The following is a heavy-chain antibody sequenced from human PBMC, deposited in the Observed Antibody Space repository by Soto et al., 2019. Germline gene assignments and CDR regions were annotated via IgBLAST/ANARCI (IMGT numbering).Heavy chain of an antibody. CDR1: GGSINSGGYY. Sequence: PSETLSLTCTVSGGSINSGGYYLTWIRQHPGRGLESIGYIYYRGDTYYNPSLKSRLSISLDTSKNQFSLKLTSVTAADTAIYYCARFPSRAHYFAMDVWGHGTAVTVSS. D-gene: IGHD2-2*01. CDR3: ARFPSRAHYFAMDV. J-gene: IGHJ6*02. CDR2: IYYRGDT. V-gene: IGHV4-31*03.